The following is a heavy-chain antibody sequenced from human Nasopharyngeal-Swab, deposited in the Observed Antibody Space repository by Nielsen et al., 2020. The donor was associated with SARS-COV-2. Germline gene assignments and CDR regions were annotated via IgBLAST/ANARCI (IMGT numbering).Heavy chain of an antibody. CDR2: IKQDGSEK. Sequence: GESLKISCAASGFPFNIYWMSWVRQAPGKGLEWVANIKQDGSEKYYVNSVKGRSTISRDNAKNSLYLQMNSLRAEDTAVYYCARDPIPAGGSDGFDIWGQGTMVTVSS. D-gene: IGHD1-26*01. V-gene: IGHV3-7*01. CDR1: GFPFNIYW. CDR3: ARDPIPAGGSDGFDI. J-gene: IGHJ3*02.